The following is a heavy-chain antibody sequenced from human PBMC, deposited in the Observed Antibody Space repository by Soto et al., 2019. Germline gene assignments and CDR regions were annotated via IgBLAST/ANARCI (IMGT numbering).Heavy chain of an antibody. V-gene: IGHV1-69*13. Sequence: ASVKVSCKASGGTFSSYAISWVRQAPGQGLEWMGGIISIFGTANYAQKFQGRVTITADESTSTAYMELSSLRSEDTAVYYCARDRVTGTPLSYYYYGMDVWGQGTTVTVSS. J-gene: IGHJ6*02. CDR2: IISIFGTA. CDR3: ARDRVTGTPLSYYYYGMDV. D-gene: IGHD1-20*01. CDR1: GGTFSSYA.